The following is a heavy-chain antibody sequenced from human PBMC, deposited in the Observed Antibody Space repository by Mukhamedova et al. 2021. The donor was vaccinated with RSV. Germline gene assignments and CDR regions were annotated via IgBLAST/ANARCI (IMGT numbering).Heavy chain of an antibody. CDR3: TRYYYDSSGYYYGFDY. D-gene: IGHD3-22*01. V-gene: IGHV3-73*01. J-gene: IGHJ4*02. Sequence: ASVKGRFTISRDDSKNTAYLQMNSLKTEDTAVYYCTRYYYDSSGYYYGFDYWGQGTLVTVSS.